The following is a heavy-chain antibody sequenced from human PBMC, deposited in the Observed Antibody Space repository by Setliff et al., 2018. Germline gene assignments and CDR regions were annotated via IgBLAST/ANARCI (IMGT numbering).Heavy chain of an antibody. CDR2: ISWNSGSI. CDR1: GFTFDDYA. Sequence: SLRLSCAASGFTFDDYAMHWVRQAPGKGLEWVSGISWNSGSIGYADSVKGRFTISRDNAKSSLYLQMNSLRAEDTALYYCARDPHFDSWGQGTLVTVSS. J-gene: IGHJ4*02. CDR3: ARDPHFDS. V-gene: IGHV3-9*01.